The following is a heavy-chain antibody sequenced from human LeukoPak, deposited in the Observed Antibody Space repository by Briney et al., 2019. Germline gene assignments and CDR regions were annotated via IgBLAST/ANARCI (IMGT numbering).Heavy chain of an antibody. CDR2: ISSSSSYI. CDR1: GFTFSSYS. Sequence: GGSLRLSCAASGFTFSSYSMNRVRQAPGKGLEWVSSISSSSSYIYYANSVKGRFTISRDNAKNSLYLQMNSLRAEDTAVYYCARGLGYYGSGSYGGVWGQGTMVTVSS. J-gene: IGHJ3*01. D-gene: IGHD3-10*01. CDR3: ARGLGYYGSGSYGGV. V-gene: IGHV3-21*01.